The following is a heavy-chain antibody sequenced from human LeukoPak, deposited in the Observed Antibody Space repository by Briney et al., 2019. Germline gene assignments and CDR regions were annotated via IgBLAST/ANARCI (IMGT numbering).Heavy chain of an antibody. Sequence: GGSLRLSCAASGLTFNTYSMNWVRQAPGKGLEWVSSISSSSSHIYYADSVKGRFTISRDNAKNSLYLQMNSLRAEDTAVYYCARDASGSYPLYFDYWGQGTLVTVSS. D-gene: IGHD3-10*01. CDR2: ISSSSSHI. V-gene: IGHV3-21*01. CDR1: GLTFNTYS. CDR3: ARDASGSYPLYFDY. J-gene: IGHJ4*02.